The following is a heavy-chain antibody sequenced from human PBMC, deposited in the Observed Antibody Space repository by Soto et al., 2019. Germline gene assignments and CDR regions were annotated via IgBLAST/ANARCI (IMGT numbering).Heavy chain of an antibody. D-gene: IGHD4-17*01. CDR2: ISGSGGST. V-gene: IGHV3-23*01. J-gene: IGHJ6*02. CDR3: AKDLRSDYGDYGLRYYYYYYGMDV. Sequence: EVQLLESGGGLVQPGGSLRLSCAASGFTFSSYAMSWVRQAPGKGLEWVSAISGSGGSTYYADSVQGRFTISRDNSKNTMYLQMNSLRAEDTAVYYCAKDLRSDYGDYGLRYYYYYYGMDVWGPGTTVTVSS. CDR1: GFTFSSYA.